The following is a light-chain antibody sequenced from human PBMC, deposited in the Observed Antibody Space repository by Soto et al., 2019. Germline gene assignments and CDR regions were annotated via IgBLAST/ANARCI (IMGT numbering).Light chain of an antibody. CDR3: AAWDDSLSGQV. CDR1: SSNIGSNY. V-gene: IGLV1-47*02. CDR2: SNN. Sequence: QSVLTQPPSASGAPGQSVTISCSGSSSNIGSNYVSWYQQLPGTAPKLLIYSNNQRPSGVPDRFSGSKSGTSASLAISGLRSEDEADYYCAAWDDSLSGQVFGTGTKVTVL. J-gene: IGLJ1*01.